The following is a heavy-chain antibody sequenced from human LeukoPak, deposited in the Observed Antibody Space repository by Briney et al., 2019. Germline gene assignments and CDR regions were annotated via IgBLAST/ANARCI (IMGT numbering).Heavy chain of an antibody. Sequence: SETLSLTCTVSGGSISSSSYYWGWIRQPPGKGLEWIGSIYYSGSTYYNPSLKSRVTISVDTSKNQFSLKLSSVTAADTAVYYCASPIAVAGTLNYWGQGTLVTVSS. CDR3: ASPIAVAGTLNY. CDR2: IYYSGST. D-gene: IGHD6-19*01. J-gene: IGHJ4*02. V-gene: IGHV4-39*01. CDR1: GGSISSSSYY.